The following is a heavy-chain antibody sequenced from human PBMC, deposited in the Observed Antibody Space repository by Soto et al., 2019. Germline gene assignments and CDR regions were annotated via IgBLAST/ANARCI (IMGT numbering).Heavy chain of an antibody. V-gene: IGHV1-58*01. CDR1: GFTFTSSA. J-gene: IGHJ3*01. Sequence: GSSVKVSCKASGFTFTSSAVQWVRQARGQRLEWIGWIVVGSGNTNYAQKFQERVTITRDMSTGTAYTELTSLRSEDTAVYHCAAPISSHYGGNGLDLWAQGPMVTVSS. CDR2: IVVGSGNT. D-gene: IGHD4-17*01. CDR3: AAPISSHYGGNGLDL.